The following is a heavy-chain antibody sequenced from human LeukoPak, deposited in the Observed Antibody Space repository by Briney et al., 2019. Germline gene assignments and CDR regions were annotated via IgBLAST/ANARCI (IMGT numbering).Heavy chain of an antibody. CDR2: ISSFSSYI. CDR3: ARDGGFIAVAGYYFDY. D-gene: IGHD6-19*01. Sequence: GGSLRLSCAASEFTFSSYNMNWVRQAPGKGLEWVSSISSFSSYIYYADSVKGRFTISRDNSKNTLYLQMNSLRAEDTAVYYCARDGGFIAVAGYYFDYWGQGTLVTVSS. J-gene: IGHJ4*02. V-gene: IGHV3-21*01. CDR1: EFTFSSYN.